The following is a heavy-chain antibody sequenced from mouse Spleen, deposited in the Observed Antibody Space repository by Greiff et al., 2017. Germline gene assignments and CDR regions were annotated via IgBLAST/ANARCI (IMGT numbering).Heavy chain of an antibody. CDR2: IDPSDSYT. J-gene: IGHJ2*01. D-gene: IGHD1-1*01. CDR3: ARKVGDYFDY. Sequence: VQLQQSGAELVKPGASVKLSCKASGYTFTSYWMQWVKQRPGQGLEWIGEIDPSDSYTNYNQKFKGKATLTVDTSSSTAYMQLSSLTSEDSAVYYCARKVGDYFDYWGQGTTLTVSS. CDR1: GYTFTSYW. V-gene: IGHV1-50*01.